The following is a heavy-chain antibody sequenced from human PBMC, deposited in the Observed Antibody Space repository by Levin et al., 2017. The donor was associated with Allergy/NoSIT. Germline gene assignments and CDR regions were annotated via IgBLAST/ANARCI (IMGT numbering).Heavy chain of an antibody. CDR3: ARGFRIRFLESQSKHWFDP. CDR2: INPSGGST. J-gene: IGHJ5*02. V-gene: IGHV1-46*01. Sequence: ASVKVSCKASGYTFTSYYMHWVRQAPGQGLEWMGIINPSGGSTSYAQKFQGRVTMTRDTSTSTVYMELSSLRSEDTAVYYCARGFRIRFLESQSKHWFDPWGQGTLVTVSS. D-gene: IGHD3-3*01. CDR1: GYTFTSYY.